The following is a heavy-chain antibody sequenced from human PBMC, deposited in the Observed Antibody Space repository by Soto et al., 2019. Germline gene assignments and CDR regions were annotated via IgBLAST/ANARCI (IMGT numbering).Heavy chain of an antibody. Sequence: QVQLVQSGAEVRKPGASVKVSCNVTGYTFSGHYLHWVRQAPGQGLEWMGWINPKSGGTNYAQKFQDRVTMTADTSVSAASLELTSLRYHDTAVFYCARGLYSSPAYIFDSWGQGTLVTVSS. V-gene: IGHV1-2*02. D-gene: IGHD6-13*01. CDR3: ARGLYSSPAYIFDS. CDR2: INPKSGGT. J-gene: IGHJ4*02. CDR1: GYTFSGHY.